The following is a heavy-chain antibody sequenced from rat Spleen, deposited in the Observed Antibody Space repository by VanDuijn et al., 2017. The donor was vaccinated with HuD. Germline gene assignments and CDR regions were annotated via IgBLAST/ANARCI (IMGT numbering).Heavy chain of an antibody. J-gene: IGHJ2*01. Sequence: EVQLVESGGGLVQPGNSLKLSCAASGFTFSDYAMAWVRQSPEKGLEWVATIVFDSSTYYRDSVKGRFTFSRDNAKSTLYLQLDSLRSEDTATYYCARLYYGYVDYWGQGVMVTVSS. CDR3: ARLYYGYVDY. D-gene: IGHD1-7*01. CDR2: IVFDSST. CDR1: GFTFSDYA. V-gene: IGHV5-17*01.